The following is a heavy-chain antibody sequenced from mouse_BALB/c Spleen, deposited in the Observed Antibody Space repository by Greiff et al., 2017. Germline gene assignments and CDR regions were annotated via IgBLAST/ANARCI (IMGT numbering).Heavy chain of an antibody. CDR3: ARTYGDY. Sequence: EVKVVESGGGLVQPGGSRKLSCAASGFTFSSFGMHWVRQAPEKGLEWVAYISSGSSTIYYADTVKGRFTISRDNPKNTLFLQMTSLRSEDTAMYYCARTYGDYWGQGTSVTVSS. V-gene: IGHV5-17*02. CDR1: GFTFSSFG. D-gene: IGHD2-10*02. J-gene: IGHJ4*01. CDR2: ISSGSSTI.